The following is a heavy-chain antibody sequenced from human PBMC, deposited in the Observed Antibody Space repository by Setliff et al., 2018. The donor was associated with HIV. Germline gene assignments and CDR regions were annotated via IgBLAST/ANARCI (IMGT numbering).Heavy chain of an antibody. Sequence: SETLSLTCAVFGESSNNDAWTWIRQPPGKGLEWIGEVSPIGETTYSQSLKDRVTISIDTSKHHFSLKMNSVTVADTAVYYCARQSGYTRGWDIFGVVAGSFDLWGLGTMVTVSS. J-gene: IGHJ3*01. D-gene: IGHD3-3*01. V-gene: IGHV4-34*01. CDR2: VSPIGET. CDR1: GESSNNDA. CDR3: ARQSGYTRGWDIFGVVAGSFDL.